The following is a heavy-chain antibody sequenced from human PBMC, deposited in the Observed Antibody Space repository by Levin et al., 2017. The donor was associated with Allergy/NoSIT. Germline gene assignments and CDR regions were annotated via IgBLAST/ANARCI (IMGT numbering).Heavy chain of an antibody. D-gene: IGHD3-16*01. CDR2: IYYSGST. V-gene: IGHV4-39*01. CDR3: ARAAFGGVHYYYYYYMDV. Sequence: SETLSLTCTVSGGSISSSSYYWGWIRQPPGKGLEWIGSIYYSGSTYYNPSLKSRVTISVDTSKNQFSLKLSSVTAADTAVYYCARAAFGGVHYYYYYYMDVWGKGTTVTVSS. J-gene: IGHJ6*03. CDR1: GGSISSSSYY.